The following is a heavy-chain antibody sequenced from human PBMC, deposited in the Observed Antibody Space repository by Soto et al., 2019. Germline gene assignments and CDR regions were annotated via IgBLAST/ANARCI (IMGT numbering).Heavy chain of an antibody. Sequence: QVQLQESGPGLVKPSQTLSLTCTVSGGSISTGGYYWSWIRQHPGKGLEWIGYIYYSGGTYYTPSLKSRVTRSVDTSKNQFSLKLSSVTAADTAVYYCARGLVATTFDYWGQGTLVTVSS. V-gene: IGHV4-31*03. CDR2: IYYSGGT. CDR1: GGSISTGGYY. D-gene: IGHD5-12*01. J-gene: IGHJ4*02. CDR3: ARGLVATTFDY.